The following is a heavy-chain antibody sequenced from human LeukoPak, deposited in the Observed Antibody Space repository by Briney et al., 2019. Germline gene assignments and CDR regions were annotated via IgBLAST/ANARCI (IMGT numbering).Heavy chain of an antibody. CDR1: GGSISSYY. V-gene: IGHV4-59*01. Sequence: SETLSLTCTVSGGSISSYYCSWIRQPPGKGLEWIGYIYYSGSTNYNPSLKSRVTISVDTSKNQFSLKLSSVTAADTAVYYCARAVVGSYYGSGFRWFDPWGQGTLVTVSS. D-gene: IGHD3-10*01. CDR2: IYYSGST. CDR3: ARAVVGSYYGSGFRWFDP. J-gene: IGHJ5*02.